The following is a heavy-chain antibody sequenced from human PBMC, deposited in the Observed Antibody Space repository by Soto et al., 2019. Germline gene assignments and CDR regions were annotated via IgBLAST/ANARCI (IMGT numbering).Heavy chain of an antibody. CDR2: IYWDDDK. J-gene: IGHJ5*02. V-gene: IGHV2-5*02. CDR1: GFSLSTSGVG. Sequence: QITLKESGPTLVKPTQTLTLTCTFSGFSLSTSGVGVGWIRQPPGKALEWLALIYWDDDKRYSPSLKSRLTITKDTSKNQVVLTMTNMDPVDTATYYCAHAGSSWLIGYNWFDPWGQGTLVTVSS. CDR3: AHAGSSWLIGYNWFDP. D-gene: IGHD6-13*01.